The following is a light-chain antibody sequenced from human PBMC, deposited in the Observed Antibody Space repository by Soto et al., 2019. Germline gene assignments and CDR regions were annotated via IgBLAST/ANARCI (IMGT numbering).Light chain of an antibody. J-gene: IGKJ2*01. CDR2: DTS. V-gene: IGKV3-15*01. CDR1: QSVGDK. CDR3: QHYNNWPQIYT. Sequence: EILMTQSPATLSVSPGERATLSCRASQSVGDKLAWYQQKPGQAPSLLMYDTSTRATGVPDRFSGSGSGTEFTLTISSLQSEDFAVYYCQHYNNWPQIYTFGQGTKLEIK.